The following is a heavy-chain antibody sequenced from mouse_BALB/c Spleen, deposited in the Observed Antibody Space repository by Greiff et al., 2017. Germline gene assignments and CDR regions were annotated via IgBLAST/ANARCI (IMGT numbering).Heavy chain of an antibody. CDR1: GFTFSSFG. D-gene: IGHD2-14*01. Sequence: EVHLVESGGGLVQPGGSRKLSCAASGFTFSSFGMHWVRQAPEKGLEWVAYISSGSSTIYYADTVKGRFTISRDNPKNTLFLQMTSLRSEDTAMYYCARREVRLAMDYWGQGTSVTVSS. CDR2: ISSGSSTI. CDR3: ARREVRLAMDY. V-gene: IGHV5-17*02. J-gene: IGHJ4*01.